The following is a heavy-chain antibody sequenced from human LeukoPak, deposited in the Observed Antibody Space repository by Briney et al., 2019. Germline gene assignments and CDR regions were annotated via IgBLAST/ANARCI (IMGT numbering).Heavy chain of an antibody. V-gene: IGHV3-7*01. D-gene: IGHD3-22*01. CDR3: ATYSSLNAREFQY. J-gene: IGHJ1*01. CDR2: IKTDGSEK. Sequence: GGSLSLSCVASGFTFSDHSMMWVRQAPGKGLEWVANIKTDGSEKYYVDSVKGRFTISRDNAKNSLYLQMNSLRAEDTAVYYCATYSSLNAREFQYWGQGTLVTVSS. CDR1: GFTFSDHS.